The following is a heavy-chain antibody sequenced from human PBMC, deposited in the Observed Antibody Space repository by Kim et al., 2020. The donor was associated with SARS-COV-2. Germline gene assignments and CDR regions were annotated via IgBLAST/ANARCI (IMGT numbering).Heavy chain of an antibody. CDR3: ARENRDYYYYYMDV. Sequence: NPSLKSRVTRSVDTSKNQFSLKLSSVTAADTAVYYCARENRDYYYYYMDVWGKGTTVTVSS. V-gene: IGHV4-59*01. J-gene: IGHJ6*03.